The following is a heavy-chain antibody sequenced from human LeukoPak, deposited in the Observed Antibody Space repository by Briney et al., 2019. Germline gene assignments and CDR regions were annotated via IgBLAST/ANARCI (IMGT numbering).Heavy chain of an antibody. CDR1: GASISSWY. D-gene: IGHD6-13*01. J-gene: IGHJ4*02. Sequence: PSETLSLTCTVSGASISSWYWSWIRQPAGKGLEWLGHMYSSGSIKYNPSLKSRVTISVDKSKNQFSLKLSSVTAADTAVYYCASDGDRTSWYYYWGQGTLVTVSS. CDR3: ASDGDRTSWYYY. V-gene: IGHV4-4*07. CDR2: MYSSGSI.